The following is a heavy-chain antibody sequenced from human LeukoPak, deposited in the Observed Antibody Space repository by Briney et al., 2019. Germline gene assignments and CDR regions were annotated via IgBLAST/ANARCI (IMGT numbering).Heavy chain of an antibody. CDR1: GYTFTGYY. J-gene: IGHJ6*03. V-gene: IGHV1-2*02. Sequence: ASVKVSCKASGYTFTGYYMHWVRQAPGQGLEWMGWINPNSGGTNYAQKFQGRVTMTRDTSISTAYMELSRLRSDDTAVYYCARDPSYYYYYYYYMDVWGKGTTVTVSS. CDR3: ARDPSYYYYYYYYMDV. CDR2: INPNSGGT. D-gene: IGHD1-26*01.